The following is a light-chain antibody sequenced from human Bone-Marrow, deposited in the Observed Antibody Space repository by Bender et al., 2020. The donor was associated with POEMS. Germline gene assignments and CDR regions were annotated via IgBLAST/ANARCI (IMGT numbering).Light chain of an antibody. J-gene: IGLJ3*02. CDR2: EVN. CDR1: NSDVGRYNR. CDR3: QSYDNSLGGWV. Sequence: QSALTQPPSVSGSPGQSVAISCTGTNSDVGRYNRVSWYQQPPGTAPKLMIYEVNNRPSGVPDRFSGSKSGNTASLTITGLQAEDEGDYYCQSYDNSLGGWVFGGGTKLTVL. V-gene: IGLV2-18*02.